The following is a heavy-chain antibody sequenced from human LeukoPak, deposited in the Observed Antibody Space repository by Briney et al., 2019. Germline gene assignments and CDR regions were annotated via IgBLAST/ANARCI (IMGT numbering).Heavy chain of an antibody. Sequence: SETLSLTCTASGDSFNRRSSYCGWLRQPPGKGLEWIGSISYSGSTSYNPSLKSRVTISVDTSKSQFSLKLTSVTAADTAVYYCAGDGDTINWFFYWGQGTLVTVSS. CDR2: ISYSGST. D-gene: IGHD3-10*01. CDR1: GDSFNRRSSY. V-gene: IGHV4-39*07. J-gene: IGHJ4*02. CDR3: AGDGDTINWFFY.